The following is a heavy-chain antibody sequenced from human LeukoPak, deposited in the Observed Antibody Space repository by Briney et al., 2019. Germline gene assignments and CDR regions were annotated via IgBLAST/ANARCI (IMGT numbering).Heavy chain of an antibody. CDR2: ISSSSSYI. J-gene: IGHJ4*02. D-gene: IGHD6-13*01. CDR1: GFTFSSYS. V-gene: IGHV3-21*01. Sequence: PGGSLRLSCAASGFTFSSYSMNWVRQAPGKGLEWVSSISSSSSYIYYADSVKGRFTISRDNAKNSLYLQMNSLRAEDTAVYYCASGGSHSSSWYAGYWGQGTLVTVSS. CDR3: ASGGSHSSSWYAGY.